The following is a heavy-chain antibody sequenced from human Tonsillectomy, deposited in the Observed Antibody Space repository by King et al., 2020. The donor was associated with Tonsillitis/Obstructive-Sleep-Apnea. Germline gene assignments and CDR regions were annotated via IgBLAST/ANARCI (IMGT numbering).Heavy chain of an antibody. Sequence: VQLVESGGGLVQPGRSLRLSCAASGFTFDDYAMHWVRQAPGKGLEWVSGISWNSGSIGYADSVKGRFTISRDNAKNSLYLQMNSLRAEDTALYYCAKDTSYQLWLANWGQGTLVTVSS. CDR1: GFTFDDYA. CDR2: ISWNSGSI. D-gene: IGHD5-18*01. V-gene: IGHV3-9*01. CDR3: AKDTSYQLWLAN. J-gene: IGHJ4*02.